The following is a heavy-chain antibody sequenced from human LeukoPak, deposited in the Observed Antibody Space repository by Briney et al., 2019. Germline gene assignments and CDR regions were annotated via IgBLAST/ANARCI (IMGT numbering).Heavy chain of an antibody. CDR1: GFTFRSYG. CDR3: AKEEVISGNHGVYFDY. D-gene: IGHD3-22*01. Sequence: GGSLRLSCAASGFTFRSYGMHWVRQAPGKGLEWVAFIRYDGNSNYYADSVKGRFTISRDNSRSTLYLQMNSLRAEDTAVYYCAKEEVISGNHGVYFDYWGQGTLATVSS. J-gene: IGHJ4*02. V-gene: IGHV3-30*02. CDR2: IRYDGNSN.